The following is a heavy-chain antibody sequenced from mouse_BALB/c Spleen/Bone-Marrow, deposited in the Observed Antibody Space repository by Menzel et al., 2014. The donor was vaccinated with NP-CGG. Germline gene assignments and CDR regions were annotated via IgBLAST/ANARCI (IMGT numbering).Heavy chain of an antibody. D-gene: IGHD1-1*01. CDR1: GFNIKDYY. CDR2: IDPKNGDT. Sequence: VQLKESGAELVRSGASVKLSCTASGFNIKDYYMHWVKQRPEQDLEWIGWIDPKNGDTEYVPKFQGKATMTADTSSNTAYLQHSSLTSEDAAVYYCNAHITTVSYWGQGTTLTVSS. CDR3: NAHITTVSY. V-gene: IGHV14-4*02. J-gene: IGHJ2*01.